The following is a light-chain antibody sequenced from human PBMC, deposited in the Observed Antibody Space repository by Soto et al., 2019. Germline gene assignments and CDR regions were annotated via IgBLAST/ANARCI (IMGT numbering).Light chain of an antibody. Sequence: EIVMTQSPDTLSVSPGERATLSCRASQSVSTNLAWYQQKPGQAPRLLLYGASTRATGIPARFSGSGSGTEFTLTISSLQSEDFAVYYCQQYSDWLRPFGQGAKVEI. J-gene: IGKJ1*01. CDR3: QQYSDWLRP. CDR2: GAS. V-gene: IGKV3-15*01. CDR1: QSVSTN.